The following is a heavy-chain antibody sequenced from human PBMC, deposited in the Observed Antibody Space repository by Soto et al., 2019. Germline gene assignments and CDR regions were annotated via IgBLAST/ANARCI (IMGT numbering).Heavy chain of an antibody. CDR3: AKKSTDSSGYSDY. CDR2: ISGSGGSS. Sequence: GGSLRLFCATSGFTVRNYAMSWVRQAPGKGLEWVSGISGSGGSSYYADSVKGRFAISRDNSKNTLNLQMDSLRAEDTAVYYCAKKSTDSSGYSDYWGQGTVVTVSS. CDR1: GFTVRNYA. D-gene: IGHD2-2*01. J-gene: IGHJ4*02. V-gene: IGHV3-23*01.